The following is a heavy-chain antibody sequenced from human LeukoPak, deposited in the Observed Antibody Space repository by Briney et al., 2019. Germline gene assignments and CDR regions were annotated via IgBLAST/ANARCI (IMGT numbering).Heavy chain of an antibody. V-gene: IGHV1-18*04. Sequence: ASVKVSCKASGYTFTGYYMHWVRQAPGQGLEWMGWISAYNGNTNYAQKLQGRVTMTTDTSTSTAYMELRSLRSDDTAVYYCARVHQLLWFGYFDYWGQGTLVTVSS. CDR3: ARVHQLLWFGYFDY. CDR2: ISAYNGNT. CDR1: GYTFTGYY. J-gene: IGHJ4*02. D-gene: IGHD3-10*01.